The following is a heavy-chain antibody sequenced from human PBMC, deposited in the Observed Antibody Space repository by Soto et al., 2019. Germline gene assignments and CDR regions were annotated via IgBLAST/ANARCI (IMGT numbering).Heavy chain of an antibody. J-gene: IGHJ3*01. CDR2: IWYDGSNK. CDR1: GFTFSSYG. D-gene: IGHD5-18*01. Sequence: QVQLVESGGGVVQPGRSLRLSCAASGFTFSSYGMHWVRQAPGKGLEWVAVIWYDGSNKYYADSVKGRFTISRDNSKNTRYLQMTSLRAEDTAVYYCAKEARVDTAMDTTGVDAFDLWGQGTMVTVSS. V-gene: IGHV3-33*06. CDR3: AKEARVDTAMDTTGVDAFDL.